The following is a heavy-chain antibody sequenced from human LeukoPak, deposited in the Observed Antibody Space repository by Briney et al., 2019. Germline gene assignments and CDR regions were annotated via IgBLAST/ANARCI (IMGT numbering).Heavy chain of an antibody. J-gene: IGHJ4*02. V-gene: IGHV1-8*02. CDR2: MNPNSGNT. CDR1: GYTFTSYA. D-gene: IGHD4-17*01. CDR3: ARVELDGDSLDY. Sequence: ASVKVSCKASGYTFTSYAMHWVRQAPGQRLEWMGWMNPNSGNTGYAQKFQGRVTMTRNTSISTAYMELSSLRSEDTAVYYCARVELDGDSLDYWGQGTLVTVSS.